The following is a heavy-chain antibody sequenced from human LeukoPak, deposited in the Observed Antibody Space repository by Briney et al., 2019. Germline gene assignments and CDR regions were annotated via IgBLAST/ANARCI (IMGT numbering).Heavy chain of an antibody. CDR1: GGSISSGGYS. CDR3: ARVTKYYDFWSGSPDAFDI. D-gene: IGHD3-3*01. J-gene: IGHJ3*02. Sequence: SETLSLTCAVSGGSISSGGYSWSWIRQPPGKGLEWSGYIYHSGSTYYNPSLKSRVTISVDRSKNQFSLKLSSVTAADTAVYYCARVTKYYDFWSGSPDAFDIWGQGTMVTVSS. CDR2: IYHSGST. V-gene: IGHV4-30-2*01.